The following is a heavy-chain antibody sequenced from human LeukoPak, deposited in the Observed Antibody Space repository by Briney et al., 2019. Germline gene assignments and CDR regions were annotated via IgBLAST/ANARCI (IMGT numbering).Heavy chain of an antibody. CDR3: AKMGRGPAALLNGFDY. J-gene: IGHJ4*02. D-gene: IGHD2-2*01. CDR2: ISGSGGST. CDR1: GFTFSSYA. V-gene: IGHV3-23*01. Sequence: GGSLRLSCAASGFTFSSYAMSWVRQAPGKGLGWVSAISGSGGSTYYADSVKGRFTISRDNSKNTLYLQMNSLRAEDTAVYYCAKMGRGPAALLNGFDYWGQGTLVTVSS.